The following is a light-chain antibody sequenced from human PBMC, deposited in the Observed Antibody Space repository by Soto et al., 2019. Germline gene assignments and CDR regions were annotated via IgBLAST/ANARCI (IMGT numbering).Light chain of an antibody. Sequence: QSALTQPASVSGSPGQSITISCTGTSSDVGSYNVVSWYQQHPGKAPKLMIYEGSKRPSGVSNRFSGSKSGNTASLTISGLQAEDEADYYCCSYADSSTYVFGTGTKVTDL. CDR3: CSYADSSTYV. CDR1: SSDVGSYNV. CDR2: EGS. V-gene: IGLV2-23*01. J-gene: IGLJ1*01.